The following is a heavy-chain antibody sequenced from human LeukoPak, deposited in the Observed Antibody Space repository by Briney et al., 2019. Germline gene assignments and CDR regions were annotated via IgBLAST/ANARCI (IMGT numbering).Heavy chain of an antibody. D-gene: IGHD2-8*01. CDR1: GFTLGDYY. V-gene: IGHV3-30*03. CDR3: ARVYLERLTAGYFDH. CDR2: ISYDGRQN. Sequence: PGGSLRLSCGASGFTLGDYYMKWIRQAPGKGLEWVAVISYDGRQNYYADSVKGRFTISRDNPKNTLYLQMNSLRDEDSAAYYCARVYLERLTAGYFDHWGQGTWVTVSP. J-gene: IGHJ4*02.